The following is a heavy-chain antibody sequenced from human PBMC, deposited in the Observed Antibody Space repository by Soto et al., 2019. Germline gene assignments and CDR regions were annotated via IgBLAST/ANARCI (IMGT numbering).Heavy chain of an antibody. V-gene: IGHV3-21*06. CDR3: AREGVHNYNEYYFDY. CDR1: GFTFIYYA. Sequence: GGSLRLSCAASGFTFIYYALHWVRRAPGKGLEWVSSISGIRDYIRYADSVKGRFTISRDNAKTSLYLQMNSLTAEDTAVYYCAREGVHNYNEYYFDYWGQGTLVTVSS. D-gene: IGHD3-22*01. CDR2: ISGIRDYI. J-gene: IGHJ4*02.